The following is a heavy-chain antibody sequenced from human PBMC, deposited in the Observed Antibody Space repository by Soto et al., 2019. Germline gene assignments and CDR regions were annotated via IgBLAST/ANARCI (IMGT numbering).Heavy chain of an antibody. CDR3: ARVRRGGVAAAGLYYYYGMDV. D-gene: IGHD6-13*01. CDR2: IIPIFGTA. J-gene: IGHJ6*02. CDR1: GGTFSSYA. V-gene: IGHV1-69*13. Sequence: ASVKVSCKASGGTFSSYAISWVRQAPGQGLEWMGGIIPIFGTANYAQKFQGRVTITADESTSTAYMELSSLRSEDTAVYYCARVRRGGVAAAGLYYYYGMDVWGQGTTVTVSS.